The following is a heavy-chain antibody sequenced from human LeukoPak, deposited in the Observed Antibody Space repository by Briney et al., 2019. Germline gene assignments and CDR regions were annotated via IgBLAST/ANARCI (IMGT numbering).Heavy chain of an antibody. Sequence: SVKVSCKASGGTFSSYAISWVRQAPGQGLEWMGRIIPILGIANYAQKFQGRVTITADKSTSTAYMELSSLRSEDTAVYYCARDRGSSPDYLDYWAREPWSPSPQ. CDR1: GGTFSSYA. CDR3: ARDRGSSPDYLDY. CDR2: IIPILGIA. V-gene: IGHV1-69*04. J-gene: IGHJ4*02. D-gene: IGHD6-6*01.